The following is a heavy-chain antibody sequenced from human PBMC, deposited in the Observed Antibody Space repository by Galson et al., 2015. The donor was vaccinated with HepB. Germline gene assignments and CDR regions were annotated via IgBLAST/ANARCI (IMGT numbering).Heavy chain of an antibody. V-gene: IGHV3-23*01. J-gene: IGHJ5*02. CDR3: AKEEGATQFPPQSLS. D-gene: IGHD1-26*01. CDR2: ISGSGDRT. Sequence: SLRLSCAASGFTFSTYAMSWVRQAPGKGLEWVSYISGSGDRTYYADSVKGRFTMSRDNSQYTVYLQMNSLRAADTAVYYCAKEEGATQFPPQSLSWGQGTLVTVSS. CDR1: GFTFSTYA.